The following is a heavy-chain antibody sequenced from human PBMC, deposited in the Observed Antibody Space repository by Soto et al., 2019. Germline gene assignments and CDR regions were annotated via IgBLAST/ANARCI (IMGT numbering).Heavy chain of an antibody. CDR3: AGPSSTAARPFYYYYGMDV. D-gene: IGHD6-6*01. Sequence: QVQLVQSGAEVKKPGSSVKVSCKASGGTFSSYAISWVRQAPGQGLEWMGGIIPIFGTANYAQKFQGRVTITADDSTSTAYMELSSLRYEDTAVYYCAGPSSTAARPFYYYYGMDVWGQGTTVTVSS. CDR2: IIPIFGTA. J-gene: IGHJ6*02. CDR1: GGTFSSYA. V-gene: IGHV1-69*01.